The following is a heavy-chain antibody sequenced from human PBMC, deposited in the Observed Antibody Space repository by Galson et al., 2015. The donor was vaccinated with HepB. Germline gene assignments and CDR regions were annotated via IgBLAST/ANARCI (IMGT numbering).Heavy chain of an antibody. J-gene: IGHJ4*02. CDR3: ARDGWSDSTSAESYFDY. CDR1: GLTFRSHA. Sequence: SLRLSCAASGLTFRSHAMHWVRQAPGKGLEWVAVISYDGSNKYYPDSVRGRFTISRDNSKDTLYLFMNSLRAEDTAVYYCARDGWSDSTSAESYFDYWGQGTLVTFSS. CDR2: ISYDGSNK. V-gene: IGHV3-30-3*01. D-gene: IGHD2-2*01.